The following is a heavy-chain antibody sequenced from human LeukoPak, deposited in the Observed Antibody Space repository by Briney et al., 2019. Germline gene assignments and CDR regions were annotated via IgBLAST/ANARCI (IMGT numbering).Heavy chain of an antibody. V-gene: IGHV5-51*01. CDR3: TRQASYGYTEFDY. D-gene: IGHD5-24*01. CDR1: GYNFISYW. Sequence: GESLKISCKVSGYNFISYWIAWVRPMPGKGLEWMEIIYPGDSDTRYSPSFQGQVTISADKSISTAYLQWSNLKASDSAIYYCTRQASYGYTEFDYWGQGTLVTVSS. J-gene: IGHJ4*02. CDR2: IYPGDSDT.